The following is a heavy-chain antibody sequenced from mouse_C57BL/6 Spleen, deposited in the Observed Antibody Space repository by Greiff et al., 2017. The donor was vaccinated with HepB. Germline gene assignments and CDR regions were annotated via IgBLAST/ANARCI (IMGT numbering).Heavy chain of an antibody. V-gene: IGHV5-17*01. CDR1: GFTFSDYG. J-gene: IGHJ3*01. Sequence: EVMLVESGGGLVKPGGSLKLSCAASGFTFSDYGMHWVRQAPEKGLEWVAYISSGSSTIYYADTVKGRFTISRDNAKNTRFLQMTSLRSEDTAMYYCGRKGGSSYPFAYWGQGTLVTVSA. D-gene: IGHD1-1*01. CDR2: ISSGSSTI. CDR3: GRKGGSSYPFAY.